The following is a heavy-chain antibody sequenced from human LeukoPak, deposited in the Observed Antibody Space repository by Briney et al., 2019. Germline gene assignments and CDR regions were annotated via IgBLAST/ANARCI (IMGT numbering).Heavy chain of an antibody. J-gene: IGHJ6*04. D-gene: IGHD3-22*01. CDR3: ARASRYYDSSGLDV. CDR1: GFTFSSYW. CDR2: INSDGSST. V-gene: IGHV3-74*01. Sequence: GGSWSLSCAASGFTFSSYWIHWVGKPPGKGLVWFSRINSDGSSTSYADSVKGRFTISRDNAKNTLYLQMNSLRAEDTAVYYCARASRYYDSSGLDVWGKGTTVTVSS.